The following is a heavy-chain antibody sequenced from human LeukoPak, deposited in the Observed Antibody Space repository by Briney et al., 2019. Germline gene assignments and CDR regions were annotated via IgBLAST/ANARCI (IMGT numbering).Heavy chain of an antibody. D-gene: IGHD2-15*01. Sequence: ASVKVSCKASGYTFTTYGVSWVRQAPGQGLEWMGWISAYNGNTNYAQKLQGRVTMTPDTSTRTAYMELRNLTTDNTAFYDGARGANGHDTRSSLGYWGQGTLVTVAS. CDR1: GYTFTTYG. CDR3: ARGANGHDTRSSLGY. V-gene: IGHV1-18*04. J-gene: IGHJ4*02. CDR2: ISAYNGNT.